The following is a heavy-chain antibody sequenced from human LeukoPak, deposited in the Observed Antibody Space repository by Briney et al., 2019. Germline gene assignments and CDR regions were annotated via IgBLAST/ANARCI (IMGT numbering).Heavy chain of an antibody. CDR3: ARPPEGLANAFDI. Sequence: GGSLRLSCKGSGFSFSTSWIHWVRQAPGKGLVWVSRINPDYSGTDYADSVRGRFTISRDNAKNTVFLQMNSLRAEDTAVYYCARPPEGLANAFDIWGLGTMVTVSS. V-gene: IGHV3-74*01. CDR2: INPDYSGT. J-gene: IGHJ3*02. CDR1: GFSFSTSW.